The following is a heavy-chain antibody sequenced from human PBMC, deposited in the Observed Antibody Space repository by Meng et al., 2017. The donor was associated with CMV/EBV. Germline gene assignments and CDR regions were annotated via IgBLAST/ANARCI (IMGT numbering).Heavy chain of an antibody. V-gene: IGHV1-2*02. D-gene: IGHD3-16*02. CDR3: AREEPLYYDYVWGSYRFHQGYYYYGMDV. Sequence: ASVKVSCKASGYTLTGYYMHWVRQAPGQGLEWMGWINPNSGGTNYAQKFQGRVTMTRDTSISTAYMELSRLRSDDTAVYYCAREEPLYYDYVWGSYRFHQGYYYYGMDVWGQGTTVTVSS. J-gene: IGHJ6*02. CDR1: GYTLTGYY. CDR2: INPNSGGT.